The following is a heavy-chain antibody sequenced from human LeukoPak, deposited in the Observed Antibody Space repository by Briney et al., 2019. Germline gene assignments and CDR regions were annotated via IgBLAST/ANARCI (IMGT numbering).Heavy chain of an antibody. CDR2: ISYDGSKK. D-gene: IGHD2-15*01. CDR3: AKDPVCSGRCSGGSSDAFDI. CDR1: GFTFSRYA. Sequence: PGGSLRLSCAASGFTFSRYAMYWVRQAPGKGLEWVAVISYDGSKKYYADSVKGRFTISRDNSKNTLYLQMNSLRAEDTAVYYCAKDPVCSGRCSGGSSDAFDIWGQGTMVTVSS. J-gene: IGHJ3*02. V-gene: IGHV3-30-3*01.